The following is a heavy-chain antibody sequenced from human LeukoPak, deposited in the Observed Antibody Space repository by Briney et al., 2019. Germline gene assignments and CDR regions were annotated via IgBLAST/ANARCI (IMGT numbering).Heavy chain of an antibody. V-gene: IGHV5-51*01. CDR1: GYSFTSYW. J-gene: IGHJ4*02. CDR2: IYPGDSDT. D-gene: IGHD3-22*01. Sequence: GESPKISCKGSGYSFTSYWIGWVRQMPGKALEWMGIIYPGDSDTRYSPSFQGQVTISADKSISTAYLQWSSLKASDTAMYYCARRPTYYYDSSGNYAVDYWGQGTPVTVSS. CDR3: ARRPTYYYDSSGNYAVDY.